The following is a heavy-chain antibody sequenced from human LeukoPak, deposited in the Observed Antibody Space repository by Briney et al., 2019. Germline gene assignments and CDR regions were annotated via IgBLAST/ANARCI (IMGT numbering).Heavy chain of an antibody. J-gene: IGHJ6*02. V-gene: IGHV4-39*01. CDR2: IYYSGST. D-gene: IGHD3-9*01. CDR3: ARHRPSDYDISTGYYYYYGMDV. Sequence: SETLSLTCTVSGGSISSSSYYWGWIRQPPGKGLEWIGSIYYSGSTYYNPSLKSRVTISVDTSKNQFSLKLSSVTAADTAVYYCARHRPSDYDISTGYYYYYGMDVWGQGTTVSVSS. CDR1: GGSISSSSYY.